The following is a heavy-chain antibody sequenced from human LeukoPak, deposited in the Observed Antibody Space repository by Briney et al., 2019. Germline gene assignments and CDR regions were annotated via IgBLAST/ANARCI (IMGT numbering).Heavy chain of an antibody. CDR3: AAELYGGNSDCCNFES. V-gene: IGHV1-58*02. J-gene: IGHJ3*02. CDR2: IIVGSGAT. Sequence: SVKVSCKASGHTFSIYNMHRVRQARGQRLEWIGWIIVGSGATNYAQSLQGRLTITRDMSTSTAYMELSSLRSDDTAVYYCAAELYGGNSDCCNFESWGQGTMVTVSS. D-gene: IGHD4-23*01. CDR1: GHTFSIYN.